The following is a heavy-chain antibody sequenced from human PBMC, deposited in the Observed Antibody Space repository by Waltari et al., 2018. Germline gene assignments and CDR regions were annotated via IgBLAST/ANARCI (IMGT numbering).Heavy chain of an antibody. CDR1: GYTFTDYH. Sequence: EVQVVQSGAEVKKPGATVKISCKVSGYTFTDYHIHWVQQAPGKGLEWMGLLDPEDDETIYAVKFQGRVTMTADMSSDTAYMELGSLKSEDTAVYYCATTLRVRLNWFDSWGQGTLVTVSS. V-gene: IGHV1-69-2*01. CDR2: LDPEDDET. D-gene: IGHD3-3*01. CDR3: ATTLRVRLNWFDS. J-gene: IGHJ5*01.